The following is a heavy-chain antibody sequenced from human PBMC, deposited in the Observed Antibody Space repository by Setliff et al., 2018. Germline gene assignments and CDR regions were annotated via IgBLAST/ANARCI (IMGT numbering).Heavy chain of an antibody. V-gene: IGHV4-31*03. CDR1: GDSIPIGAYF. Sequence: SETLSLTCSVSGDSIPIGAYFWSWIRHRPGEGLEYIGHITSSGYTNYSPSLQGRVAISEDTSENQFSLQLSSVTAADTAIYFCVRGRTSGLFLSRFDPWGQGALVTVSS. J-gene: IGHJ5*02. D-gene: IGHD2-21*01. CDR3: VRGRTSGLFLSRFDP. CDR2: ITSSGYT.